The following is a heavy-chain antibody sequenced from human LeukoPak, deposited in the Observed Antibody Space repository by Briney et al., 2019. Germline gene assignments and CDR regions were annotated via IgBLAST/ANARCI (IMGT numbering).Heavy chain of an antibody. V-gene: IGHV4-59*01. CDR2: IYYSGST. Sequence: SETLSLTCTVSGGSIRNYYWSWIRQPPGKGLEGIGYIYYSGSTNYNPSLKSRVTISIDTSKNQFSLKLSSLTAADKAVYYCARCFGSGCPNGVFDYWGQGTLVTVSS. D-gene: IGHD6-19*01. CDR3: ARCFGSGCPNGVFDY. J-gene: IGHJ4*02. CDR1: GGSIRNYY.